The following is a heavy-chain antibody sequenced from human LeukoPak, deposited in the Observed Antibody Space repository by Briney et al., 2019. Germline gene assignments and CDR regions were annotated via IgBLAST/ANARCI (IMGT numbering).Heavy chain of an antibody. CDR2: INHSGST. CDR3: ARGITMIGGRFGP. J-gene: IGHJ5*02. Sequence: SETLSLTCAVYGGSFSGYYWSWIRQPPGKGLEWIGEINHSGSTNYNPSLKSRVTISVDTSKNQFSLKLSSVTAADTAVYYCARGITMIGGRFGPWGQGTLVTVSS. V-gene: IGHV4-34*01. D-gene: IGHD3-22*01. CDR1: GGSFSGYY.